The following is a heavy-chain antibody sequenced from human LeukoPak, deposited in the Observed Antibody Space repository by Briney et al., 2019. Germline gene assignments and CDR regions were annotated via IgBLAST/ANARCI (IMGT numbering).Heavy chain of an antibody. CDR2: INWNGGST. Sequence: GGSLRLSCAASGFTFDDYGMSWVRQAPGKGLEWVSGINWNGGSTGYADSVKGRFTISRDNAKNSLYLQMNSLRAEDTALYHCARVTIFAVVIRYFDYWGQGTLVTVSS. D-gene: IGHD3-3*01. CDR1: GFTFDDYG. CDR3: ARVTIFAVVIRYFDY. J-gene: IGHJ4*02. V-gene: IGHV3-20*01.